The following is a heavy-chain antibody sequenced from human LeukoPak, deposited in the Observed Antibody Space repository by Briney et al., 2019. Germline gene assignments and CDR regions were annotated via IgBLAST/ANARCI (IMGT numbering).Heavy chain of an antibody. V-gene: IGHV3-23*01. CDR3: AKWGRGYYYGSGSYYFDY. CDR2: FSGSGGST. Sequence: GGPLKLSLQPLGFTFTTYALSWFARPPGRGWEWAQPFSGSGGSTYYADSVKGRFTISRDNSKNTLYLQMNSLRAEDTAVYYCAKWGRGYYYGSGSYYFDYWGQGTLVTVSS. J-gene: IGHJ4*02. D-gene: IGHD3-10*01. CDR1: GFTFTTYA.